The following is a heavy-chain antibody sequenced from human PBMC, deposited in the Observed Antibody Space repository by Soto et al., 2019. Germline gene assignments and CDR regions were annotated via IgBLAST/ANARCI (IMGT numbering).Heavy chain of an antibody. J-gene: IGHJ4*02. CDR1: GGTFSGYA. CDR3: ARVLRDYVWGSYLFDD. CDR2: IIPIFGTA. Sequence: SVKVCCNASGGTFSGYAIGLVRQAPGQGLEWMGGIIPIFGTANYAQKFQGRVTITADESTSTAYMELSSLRSEDTAVYYCARVLRDYVWGSYLFDDWGQGTLVTVSS. V-gene: IGHV1-69*13. D-gene: IGHD3-16*02.